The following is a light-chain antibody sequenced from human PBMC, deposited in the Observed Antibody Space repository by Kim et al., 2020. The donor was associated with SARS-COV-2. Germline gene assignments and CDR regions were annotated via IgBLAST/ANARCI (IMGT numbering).Light chain of an antibody. Sequence: DIQMTQSPSSLSASVGDRVTITCQASQDIRNRINWYQQKPGKAPKLLIYDASNLETGVPSRFSGGGSGTEFTFTISSLQPEDVGIYYCKQYDNFPPITFGQGTRLEIK. CDR3: KQYDNFPPIT. CDR1: QDIRNR. J-gene: IGKJ5*01. V-gene: IGKV1-33*01. CDR2: DAS.